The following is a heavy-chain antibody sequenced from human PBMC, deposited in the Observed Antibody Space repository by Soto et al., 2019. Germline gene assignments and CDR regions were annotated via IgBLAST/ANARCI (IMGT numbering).Heavy chain of an antibody. CDR1: GFTFSSYS. Sequence: GGSLRLSCAASGFTFSSYSMNWVRQAPGKGLEWVSSISSSSSYIYYADSVKGRFTISRDNAKNSLYLQMNSLRAEDTAVYYCARDLFRRRCYHHYGLAVRAQGSTVPVS. J-gene: IGHJ6*02. V-gene: IGHV3-21*01. CDR3: ARDLFRRRCYHHYGLAV. CDR2: ISSSSSYI.